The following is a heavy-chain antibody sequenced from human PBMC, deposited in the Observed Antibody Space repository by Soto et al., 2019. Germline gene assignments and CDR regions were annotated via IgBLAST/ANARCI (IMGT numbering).Heavy chain of an antibody. D-gene: IGHD2-15*01. Sequence: QVQLQESGPRLVKPLQTLSLTCTVSGDSINSGDYYWSWIRQPPGRGLEWVGYSFYSGITDYNPSIKSRMTIPTDTSRNQSSLRLKSVTAAETAVHFGAGWSGVGVAGMDVWGQGTTVSVSS. CDR3: AGWSGVGVAGMDV. V-gene: IGHV4-30-4*01. CDR1: GDSINSGDYY. J-gene: IGHJ6*02. CDR2: SFYSGIT.